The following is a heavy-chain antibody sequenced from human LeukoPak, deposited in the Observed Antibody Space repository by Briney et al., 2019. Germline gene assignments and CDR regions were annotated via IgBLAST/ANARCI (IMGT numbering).Heavy chain of an antibody. Sequence: GGSLRLSCAASGFTFSSYGMHWVRQAPGKGLEWVAVISYDGSNKYYADSVKGRFTISRDNSKNTLYLQMNSLRAEDTAVYYCAGERGRPYGMDLWGQGTTVTVSS. J-gene: IGHJ6*02. CDR2: ISYDGSNK. V-gene: IGHV3-30*03. CDR1: GFTFSSYG. D-gene: IGHD6-25*01. CDR3: AGERGRPYGMDL.